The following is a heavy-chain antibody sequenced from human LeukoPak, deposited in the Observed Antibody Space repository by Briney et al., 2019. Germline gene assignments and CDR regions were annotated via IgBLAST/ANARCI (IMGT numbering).Heavy chain of an antibody. CDR1: GYTLTELS. Sequence: ASVKVSCKVSGYTLTELSMHWVRQAPGKGLEWMGGFDPEDGETIYAQKFQGRVTMTEDTSTDTAYMELSSLRSEDTAVYYCATVHREAATMGPFDYWGQGTLVTVSS. D-gene: IGHD3-10*01. V-gene: IGHV1-24*01. CDR2: FDPEDGET. J-gene: IGHJ4*02. CDR3: ATVHREAATMGPFDY.